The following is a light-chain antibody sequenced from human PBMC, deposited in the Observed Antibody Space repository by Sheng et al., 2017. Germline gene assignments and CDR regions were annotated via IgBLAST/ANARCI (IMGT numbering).Light chain of an antibody. J-gene: IGLJ2*01. CDR2: LNSDGSH. CDR3: QTWGTGIQGV. CDR1: SGHSSYA. Sequence: QLVLTQSPSASASLGASVKLTCTLSSGHSSYAIAWHQQQPEKGPRYLMKLNSDGSHSKGDGIPDRFSGSSSGAERYLTISSLQSEDEADYYCQTWGTGIQGVFGGGTKPDRP. V-gene: IGLV4-69*01.